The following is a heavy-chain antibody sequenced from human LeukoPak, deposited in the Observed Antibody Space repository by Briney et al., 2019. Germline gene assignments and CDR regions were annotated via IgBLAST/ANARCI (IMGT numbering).Heavy chain of an antibody. CDR3: ARDLNSYDSSGYHPRDAFDI. J-gene: IGHJ3*02. CDR1: GYTFTSYG. V-gene: IGHV1-18*01. Sequence: ASVKVSCKASGYTFTSYGISWVRQAPGQGVEGMGWINAYNGNTNYAQKLQGRVTMTTATSPSPAYMALRSLRSDDTAVYYCARDLNSYDSSGYHPRDAFDIWGQGTMVTVSS. CDR2: INAYNGNT. D-gene: IGHD3-22*01.